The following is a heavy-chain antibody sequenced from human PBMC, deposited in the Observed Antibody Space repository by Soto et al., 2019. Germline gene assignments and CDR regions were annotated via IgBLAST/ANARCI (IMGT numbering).Heavy chain of an antibody. CDR1: GFTFSSYS. V-gene: IGHV3-21*01. D-gene: IGHD4-17*01. CDR3: ARVADYGEYQKNWFVP. CDR2: ISASSTYI. J-gene: IGHJ5*02. Sequence: EVQLVESGGGLVKPGGSLRLSCAASGFTFSSYSINWVRQAPGKGLEWISCISASSTYIYYADSVKGRFTISRDNAKSSMYQQLNSLRAEDTAVYYCARVADYGEYQKNWFVPWGQGTLVTVSS.